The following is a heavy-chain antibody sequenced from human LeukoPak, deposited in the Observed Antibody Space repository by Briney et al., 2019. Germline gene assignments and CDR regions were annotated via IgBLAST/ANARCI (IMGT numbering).Heavy chain of an antibody. J-gene: IGHJ2*01. D-gene: IGHD4/OR15-4a*01. CDR1: GFIFDDYA. V-gene: IGHV3-9*01. Sequence: GRSLRLSCAASGFIFDDYAMHWVPQAPGKGREWVSGVSWNSGKIGYADSVKGRFTISRDNAQNSLYLQMNSLRTEDTAFYYCVKDVFDFGGYFELWGRGTLVTVSS. CDR3: VKDVFDFGGYFEL. CDR2: VSWNSGKI.